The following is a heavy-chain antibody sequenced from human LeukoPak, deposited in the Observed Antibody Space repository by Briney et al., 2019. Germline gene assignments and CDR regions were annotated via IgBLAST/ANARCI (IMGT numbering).Heavy chain of an antibody. CDR3: ARYESGSYYGLDAFDI. CDR2: IYHSGST. CDR1: GYSISSGCY. V-gene: IGHV4-38-2*02. D-gene: IGHD1-26*01. J-gene: IGHJ3*02. Sequence: SETLSLTCTVSGYSISSGCYWGWIRQPPGKGLEWIGSIYHSGSTYYNPSLKSRVTISVDTSKNQFSLKLSSVTAADTAVYYCARYESGSYYGLDAFDIWGQGTMVTVSS.